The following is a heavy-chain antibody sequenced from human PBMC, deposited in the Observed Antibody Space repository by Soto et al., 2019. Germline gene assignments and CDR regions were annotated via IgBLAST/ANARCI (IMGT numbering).Heavy chain of an antibody. D-gene: IGHD2-2*01. CDR3: ARGPGYAYFDY. Sequence: SETLSLTCTVSGGSISSYYWKWIRQPPGKGLEWIGYIYYSGSTNYNPSLKSRVTISVDTSKNQFSLRLSSVTAADTAVYYCARGPGYAYFDYWGQGTLVTVSS. J-gene: IGHJ4*02. CDR2: IYYSGST. CDR1: GGSISSYY. V-gene: IGHV4-59*01.